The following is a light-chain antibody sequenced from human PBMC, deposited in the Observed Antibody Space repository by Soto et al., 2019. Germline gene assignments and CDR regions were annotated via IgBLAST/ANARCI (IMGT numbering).Light chain of an antibody. V-gene: IGKV1-6*01. CDR1: QGIITE. J-gene: IGKJ1*01. CDR2: GAS. CDR3: LQDNSYPRT. Sequence: AIQMTQSPSSLYASVGDRVTITCRASQGIITELGWYQQKPGKAPRLLIYGASTLQGGVPSRFSGSGSGTDFTLTISSLQPEDFATYYCLQDNSYPRTFGQGTKVEIK.